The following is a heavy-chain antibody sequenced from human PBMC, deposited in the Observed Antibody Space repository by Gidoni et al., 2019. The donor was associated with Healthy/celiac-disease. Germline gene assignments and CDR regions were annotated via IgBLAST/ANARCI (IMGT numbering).Heavy chain of an antibody. D-gene: IGHD6-6*01. CDR3: AKGLEYSSSSYYYYYGMDV. CDR1: GFPFSSYA. CDR2: SRGSGGST. J-gene: IGHJ6*02. Sequence: EVQLLESGGGLVQHGGSLRLSCAASGFPFSSYAMSWVRQAPGKGLEWVSASRGSGGSTYYADSVKDRFTISRDNAKNTLYLQMNSLRAEDTAVYYCAKGLEYSSSSYYYYYGMDVWGQGTTVTVSS. V-gene: IGHV3-23*01.